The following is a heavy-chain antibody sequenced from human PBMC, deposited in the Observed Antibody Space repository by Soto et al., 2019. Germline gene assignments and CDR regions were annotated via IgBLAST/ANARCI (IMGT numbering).Heavy chain of an antibody. V-gene: IGHV4-31*03. J-gene: IGHJ5*02. CDR2: IYYSGST. CDR3: ARGQLVFSWFDP. Sequence: SETLSLTCTVSGGSISSGGYYWSWIRQHPGKGLEWIGYIYYSGSTYYNPSLKSRVTISVDTSKNQFSLKLSSVTAADTAVYYCARGQLVFSWFDPWGQGTLVTVSS. D-gene: IGHD6-13*01. CDR1: GGSISSGGYY.